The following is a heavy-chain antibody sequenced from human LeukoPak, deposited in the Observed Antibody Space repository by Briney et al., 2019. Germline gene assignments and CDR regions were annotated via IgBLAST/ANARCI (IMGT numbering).Heavy chain of an antibody. J-gene: IGHJ4*02. V-gene: IGHV1-2*02. Sequence: ASVKVSCKASGYTFTGYYMHWVRQAPGQGLEWMGWINPNSGGTNYAQKFQGRVTMTRDTSISTAYMELSRLRSDDTAVYYCARAPRGGVWGSYRSNFGYWGQGTLVTVSS. CDR2: INPNSGGT. D-gene: IGHD3-16*02. CDR3: ARAPRGGVWGSYRSNFGY. CDR1: GYTFTGYY.